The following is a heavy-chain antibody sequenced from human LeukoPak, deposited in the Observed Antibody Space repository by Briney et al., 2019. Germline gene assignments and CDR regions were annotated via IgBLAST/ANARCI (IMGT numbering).Heavy chain of an antibody. V-gene: IGHV1-2*06. CDR2: INPNSGDT. CDR3: ARDVDTAMVTVFDP. CDR1: GYTFTGYY. J-gene: IGHJ5*02. Sequence: ASVKVSCKASGYTFTGYYMHWVRQAPGQGLEWMGRINPNSGDTNYAQKFQGRVTMTRDTSISTAYMELSRLRSDDTAVYYCARDVDTAMVTVFDPWGQGTLVTVSS. D-gene: IGHD5-18*01.